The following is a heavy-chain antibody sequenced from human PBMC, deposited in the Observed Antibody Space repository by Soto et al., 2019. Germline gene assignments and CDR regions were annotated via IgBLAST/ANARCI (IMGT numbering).Heavy chain of an antibody. D-gene: IGHD2-21*02. V-gene: IGHV1-2*02. CDR1: RYSFTVYY. CDR2: INAKSGGT. J-gene: IGHJ4*02. CDR3: ARPAYCGGDCYYYFDN. Sequence: VSVNVYCKTARYSFTVYYMHWLRQAPRQGLEWLGWINAKSGGTVYAQKFQGRVTMTRDTSISTAYMKLSGLTSDDTAVYYCARPAYCGGDCYYYFDNWGQGTLVTVS.